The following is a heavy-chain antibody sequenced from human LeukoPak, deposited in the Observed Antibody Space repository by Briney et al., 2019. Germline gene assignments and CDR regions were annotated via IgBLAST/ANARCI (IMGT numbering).Heavy chain of an antibody. Sequence: SETLSLTCTVSGGSMIDYYWSWIRQPPGKGLEWIGYIFHSGRTNYNPSLKSRVTISVDTSKNQFSLKLSSVTAADTAVYYCASSLIVGATGGVDYWGQGTLVTVSS. D-gene: IGHD1-26*01. CDR1: GGSMIDYY. CDR2: IFHSGRT. V-gene: IGHV4-59*08. CDR3: ASSLIVGATGGVDY. J-gene: IGHJ4*02.